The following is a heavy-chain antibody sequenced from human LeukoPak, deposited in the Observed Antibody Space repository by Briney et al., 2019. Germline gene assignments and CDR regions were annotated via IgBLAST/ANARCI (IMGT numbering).Heavy chain of an antibody. CDR3: ARQIVEPAAMRFFWFDP. D-gene: IGHD2-2*01. CDR1: GGSISSYY. J-gene: IGHJ5*02. V-gene: IGHV4-59*01. CDR2: IYYSGST. Sequence: PSETLSLTCTVSGGSISSYYWSWIRQPPGKGLEWIGYIYYSGSTNYNPSLKSRVTISVDTSKNQFSLKLSSVTAADTAVYYCARQIVEPAAMRFFWFDPWGQGTLVTVSS.